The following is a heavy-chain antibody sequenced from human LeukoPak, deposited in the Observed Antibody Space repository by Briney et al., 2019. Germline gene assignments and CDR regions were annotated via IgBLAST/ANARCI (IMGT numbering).Heavy chain of an antibody. Sequence: GRSLRLSCSASGFTFSTYGMNWVRQAPGKGLEWVAVIWYDGSHANYADAVKGRFTISRDNSKNTLYLQMNSLRAEDTAVYYCARDPGWLQLQTSGDYWGQGTLVTVSS. V-gene: IGHV3-33*01. CDR3: ARDPGWLQLQTSGDY. J-gene: IGHJ4*02. D-gene: IGHD5-24*01. CDR1: GFTFSTYG. CDR2: IWYDGSHA.